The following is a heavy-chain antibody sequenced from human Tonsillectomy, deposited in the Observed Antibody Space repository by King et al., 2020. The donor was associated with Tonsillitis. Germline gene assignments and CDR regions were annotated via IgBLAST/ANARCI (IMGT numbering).Heavy chain of an antibody. CDR3: ARGADYYSYGMDV. CDR2: IRFDGNNK. J-gene: IGHJ6*02. CDR1: AFTFSAFG. V-gene: IGHV3-30*02. Sequence: QLVQSGGGVVLPGRSLRLSCAASAFTFSAFGMHWVRQAPGKGLEWVAFIRFDGNNKYYADSVKGRFTISRDNSNNTLDLQMDSLRPEDTAVYYCARGADYYSYGMDVWGQGTTVTVSS.